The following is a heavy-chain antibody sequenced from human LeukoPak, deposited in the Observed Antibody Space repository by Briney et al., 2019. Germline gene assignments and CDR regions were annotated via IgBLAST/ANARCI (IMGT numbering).Heavy chain of an antibody. Sequence: GGSLRLSCAASGFTFSDYFMTWIRQAPGKGLEWVSYISSSGSTIYYAGSVKGRFTISRDNAKNSLYLQMNSLRAEDTAVYYCASTQRGDYFDYWGQGTLVTVSS. CDR2: ISSSGSTI. D-gene: IGHD2-15*01. CDR3: ASTQRGDYFDY. V-gene: IGHV3-11*04. J-gene: IGHJ4*02. CDR1: GFTFSDYF.